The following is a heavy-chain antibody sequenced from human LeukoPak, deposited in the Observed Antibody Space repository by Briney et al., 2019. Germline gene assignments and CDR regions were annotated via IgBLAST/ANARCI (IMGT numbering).Heavy chain of an antibody. CDR3: AREGGDYYGSGSWGFDY. J-gene: IGHJ4*02. CDR1: GFTFSSYG. Sequence: GGSLRLSCAASGFTFSSYGMHWVRQAPGKGLEWVAVIWYDGSNKYYADSVKGRFTISRDNSKNTLYLQMNSLRAEDTAVYYCAREGGDYYGSGSWGFDYWGQGTLVTVSS. V-gene: IGHV3-33*01. D-gene: IGHD3-10*01. CDR2: IWYDGSNK.